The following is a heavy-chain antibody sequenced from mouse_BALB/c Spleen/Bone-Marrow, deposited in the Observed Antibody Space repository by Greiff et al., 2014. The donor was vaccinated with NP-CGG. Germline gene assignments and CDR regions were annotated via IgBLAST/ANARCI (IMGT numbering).Heavy chain of an antibody. D-gene: IGHD2-10*01. CDR3: ARAYY. V-gene: IGHV5-6-3*01. J-gene: IGHJ3*01. CDR1: GFTFSRYG. Sequence: EVQLQQSGGGLVQFGGSLKLSCAASGFTFSRYGMSWVRQTPDKRLELVAIINSDGGSTYYPDSVKGRFTISRDNAKNTLYLQMSSLKSEDTARCYCARAYYWGQGTLVTVSA. CDR2: INSDGGST.